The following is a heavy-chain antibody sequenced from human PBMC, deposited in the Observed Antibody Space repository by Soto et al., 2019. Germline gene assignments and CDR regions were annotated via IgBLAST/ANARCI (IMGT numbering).Heavy chain of an antibody. Sequence: GGSLRLSCAASGFSFSIYAMNWVRQAPGKGLEWVSGIIGNAKDIYYADSVKGRFTISRDNSKNTLYLQMNSLRAEDTAVYYCAKNPGYYYDSTGYHFDYWGQGTLVTVSS. V-gene: IGHV3-23*01. CDR1: GFSFSIYA. CDR3: AKNPGYYYDSTGYHFDY. D-gene: IGHD3-22*01. CDR2: IIGNAKDI. J-gene: IGHJ4*02.